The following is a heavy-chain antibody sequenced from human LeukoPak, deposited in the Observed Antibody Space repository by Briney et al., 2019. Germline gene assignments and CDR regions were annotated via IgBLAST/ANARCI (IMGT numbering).Heavy chain of an antibody. CDR3: ARIWFGELRRVLDY. Sequence: SETLSLTCTVSGYSLSSGYYWGWIRQPPGKGLEWIGSIYHSGSTYYNPSLKSRVTISVDTSKNQFSLKLSSVTAADTAVYYCARIWFGELRRVLDYWGQGTLVTVSS. J-gene: IGHJ4*02. CDR1: GYSLSSGYY. D-gene: IGHD3-10*01. V-gene: IGHV4-38-2*02. CDR2: IYHSGST.